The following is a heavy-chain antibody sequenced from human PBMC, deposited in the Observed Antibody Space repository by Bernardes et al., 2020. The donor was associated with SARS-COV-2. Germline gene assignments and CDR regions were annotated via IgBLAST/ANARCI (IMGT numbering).Heavy chain of an antibody. Sequence: GGSLRLSCTASGFTLSANGLTWVRQAPGKGLECISYIGSSSTSKYYADSVKGRFTISRDNAENTVYLQMNSLRAEDTAVYYCARESIVWSNAFDYWGQGTLVTVSS. D-gene: IGHD3-22*01. CDR2: IGSSSTSK. CDR1: GFTLSANG. V-gene: IGHV3-48*01. CDR3: ARESIVWSNAFDY. J-gene: IGHJ4*02.